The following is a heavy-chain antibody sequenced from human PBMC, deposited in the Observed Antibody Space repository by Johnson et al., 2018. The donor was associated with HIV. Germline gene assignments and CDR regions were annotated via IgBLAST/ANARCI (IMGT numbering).Heavy chain of an antibody. V-gene: IGHV3-30*19. Sequence: QVQLVESGGGVVQPGGSLRLSCAASGFTFSSYGMHWVRQAPGKGLEWVAVISYDGTNKYYADSVKGRFTISRDNSKNTVYLQMNSLRADDTAMYYCARPLDWKDLSDALDIWGQGTMVTVSS. CDR2: ISYDGTNK. D-gene: IGHD1-1*01. CDR1: GFTFSSYG. J-gene: IGHJ3*02. CDR3: ARPLDWKDLSDALDI.